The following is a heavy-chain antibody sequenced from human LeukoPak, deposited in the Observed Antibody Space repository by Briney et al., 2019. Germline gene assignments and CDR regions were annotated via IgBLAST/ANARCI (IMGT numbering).Heavy chain of an antibody. V-gene: IGHV1-2*02. CDR1: GYTFTGYY. CDR3: AREALRGGSYGFDY. CDR2: INPNSGGT. J-gene: IGHJ4*02. Sequence: GASVKVSCKASGYTFTGYYMHWVRQAPGQGLEWMGWINPNSGGTNYAQKFQGRVTMTRDTSISTAYMELSRLRSDDTAVYYCAREALRGGSYGFDYWGQGTLVTVSS. D-gene: IGHD1-26*01.